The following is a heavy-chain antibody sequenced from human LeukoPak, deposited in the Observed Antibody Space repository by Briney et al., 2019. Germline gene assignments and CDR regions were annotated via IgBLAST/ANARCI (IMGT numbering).Heavy chain of an antibody. J-gene: IGHJ4*02. V-gene: IGHV3-23*01. D-gene: IGHD2-2*01. CDR3: AKLIPTVDCSRTSCYGFDY. Sequence: GGSLRLSCAASGFTFSSYAMTWVRQAPGKGLGWVSAITGDGASTYYADSVKGRFTVSRDNSKNTLYLQMNSLRAEDTALYYCAKLIPTVDCSRTSCYGFDYWGQGTLVTVSS. CDR2: ITGDGAST. CDR1: GFTFSSYA.